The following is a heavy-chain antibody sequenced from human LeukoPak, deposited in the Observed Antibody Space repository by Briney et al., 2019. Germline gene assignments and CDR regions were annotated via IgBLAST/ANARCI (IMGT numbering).Heavy chain of an antibody. Sequence: SETLSLTCAVYGGSFSGYYWSWIRQPPGEGLEWIGEINHSGSTNYNPSLKSRVTISVDTSKNQFSLKLSSVTAADTAVYYCARGRFLGYWGQGTLVTVSS. V-gene: IGHV4-34*01. CDR1: GGSFSGYY. CDR3: ARGRFLGY. J-gene: IGHJ4*02. CDR2: INHSGST. D-gene: IGHD3-10*01.